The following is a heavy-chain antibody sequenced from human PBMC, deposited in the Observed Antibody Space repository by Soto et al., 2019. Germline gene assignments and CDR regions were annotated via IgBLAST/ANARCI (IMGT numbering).Heavy chain of an antibody. CDR2: INSDGSST. V-gene: IGHV3-74*01. J-gene: IGHJ3*02. D-gene: IGHD3-10*01. CDR1: GFTFSSYW. Sequence: EVQLVESGGGLVQPGGSLRLSCAASGFTFSSYWMHWVRQAPGKGLVWVSRINSDGSSTSYADSVKGRFTSSRDNAKNTLHLKRNSLKAEDTAVYYCARERKWFGELVGFSYAFDIWGQGTMVTVSS. CDR3: ARERKWFGELVGFSYAFDI.